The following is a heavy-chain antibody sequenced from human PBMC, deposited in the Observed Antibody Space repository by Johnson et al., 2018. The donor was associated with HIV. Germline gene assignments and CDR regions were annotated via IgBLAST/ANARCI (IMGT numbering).Heavy chain of an antibody. CDR3: AKGNGDYRSYALDI. J-gene: IGHJ3*02. CDR1: GFTFSSYG. Sequence: QEKLVESGGGVVQPGRSLRLSCAASGFTFSSYGMHWVRQAPGKGLEWVAVISYDGSNKYYADSVKGRFTISRDNSKNTLYLQMNSLRAEDTAVYYCAKGNGDYRSYALDIWGQGTMVTVSS. D-gene: IGHD4-17*01. V-gene: IGHV3-30*18. CDR2: ISYDGSNK.